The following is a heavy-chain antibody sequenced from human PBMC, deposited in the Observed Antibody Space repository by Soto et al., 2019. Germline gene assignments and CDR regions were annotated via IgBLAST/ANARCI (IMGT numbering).Heavy chain of an antibody. Sequence: QVQLQQSGAGLLKPSETLSLTCDVYGGSFSGYIWTWIRQTPGKGLQWIGQINHSGSANYNPSLKRRVAISVRTSNSQFSLGLSSVTAADTAVYYCARGLIPGSQYSGGWYYFDSWGQGTQVTVSS. D-gene: IGHD1-26*01. CDR2: INHSGSA. V-gene: IGHV4-34*01. CDR3: ARGLIPGSQYSGGWYYFDS. J-gene: IGHJ4*02. CDR1: GGSFSGYI.